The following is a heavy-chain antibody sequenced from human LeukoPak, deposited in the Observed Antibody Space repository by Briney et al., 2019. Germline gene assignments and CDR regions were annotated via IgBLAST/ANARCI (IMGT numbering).Heavy chain of an antibody. V-gene: IGHV3-23*01. CDR3: AKDPRKSTMVRGVILFDP. CDR1: GFTFSNYA. D-gene: IGHD3-10*01. CDR2: ISGSGGST. J-gene: IGHJ5*02. Sequence: GGSLRPSCAASGFTFSNYAMSWVRQAPGKGLEWVSAISGSGGSTYYADSVKGRFTISRDNSKNTLFLQMNSLRAEDTAVYYCAKDPRKSTMVRGVILFDPWGQGTLVTVSS.